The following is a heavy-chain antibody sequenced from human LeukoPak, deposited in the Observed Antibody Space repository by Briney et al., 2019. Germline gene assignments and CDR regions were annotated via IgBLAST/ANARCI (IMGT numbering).Heavy chain of an antibody. CDR2: ISSSGSTI. V-gene: IGHV3-48*03. J-gene: IGHJ6*03. CDR1: GFTFSSYE. D-gene: IGHD3-10*01. CDR3: AKDRLWLGDTYYMDV. Sequence: GGSLRLSCAASGFTFSSYEMNWVRQAPGKGLEWVSYISSSGSTIYYADSVKGRFTISRDNAKNSLYLQMNSLRADDTALYYCAKDRLWLGDTYYMDVWGRGTTVIISS.